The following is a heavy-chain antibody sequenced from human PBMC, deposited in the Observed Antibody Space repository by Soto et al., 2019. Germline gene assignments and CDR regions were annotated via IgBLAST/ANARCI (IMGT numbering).Heavy chain of an antibody. CDR3: ARTQTNDY. CDR2: INTNSGGT. J-gene: IGHJ4*02. Sequence: GASVKVSCKASGYTFTGYYIHWVRQAPGQGLEWMGWINTNSGGTNYAQKFQGRVTMTRDTSISTAYMELSRLTSDDTAMYYCARTQTNDYWGQGTLVTVSS. CDR1: GYTFTGYY. V-gene: IGHV1-2*02.